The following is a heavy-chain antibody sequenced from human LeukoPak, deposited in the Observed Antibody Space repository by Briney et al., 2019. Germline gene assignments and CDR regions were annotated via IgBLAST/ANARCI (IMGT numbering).Heavy chain of an antibody. Sequence: PSETLSLTCTVSGGSIRSYYWSWVRQPPGKGLEYIGHIYYTGSTDYNPSLKSRVTMSLDTSKNQFSLKLSSVTAADTAVYSCARFSAHQLRSGYYYYMDVWGKETTVTVSS. J-gene: IGHJ6*03. CDR3: ARFSAHQLRSGYYYYMDV. D-gene: IGHD2-2*01. CDR1: GGSIRSYY. V-gene: IGHV4-59*01. CDR2: IYYTGST.